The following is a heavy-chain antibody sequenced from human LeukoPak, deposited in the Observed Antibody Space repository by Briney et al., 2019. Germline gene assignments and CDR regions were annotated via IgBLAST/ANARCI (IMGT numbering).Heavy chain of an antibody. Sequence: EASVKVSCKASGYTFTSYGISWVRQAPGQGLEWMGWINAGNGNTKYSQEFQGRVTITRDTSASTAYMELSSLRAEDMAVYYCARGGSGSMQLWGQGTLVTVSS. J-gene: IGHJ4*02. CDR1: GYTFTSYG. D-gene: IGHD1-26*01. CDR3: ARGGSGSMQL. CDR2: INAGNGNT. V-gene: IGHV1-3*03.